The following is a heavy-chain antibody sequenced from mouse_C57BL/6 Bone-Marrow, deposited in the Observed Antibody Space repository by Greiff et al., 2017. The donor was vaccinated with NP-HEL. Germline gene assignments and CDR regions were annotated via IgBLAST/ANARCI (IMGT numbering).Heavy chain of an antibody. CDR2: IDPSDSYT. D-gene: IGHD2-5*01. V-gene: IGHV1-50*01. CDR3: ASYSNYFYWYFDV. J-gene: IGHJ1*03. Sequence: QVQLQQPGAELVKPGASVKLSCKASGYTFTSYWMQWVKQRPGQGLEWIGEIDPSDSYTNYNQKFKGKATLTVDTSSSTAYMQLSSLTSEDSAVYDCASYSNYFYWYFDVWGTGTTVTVSS. CDR1: GYTFTSYW.